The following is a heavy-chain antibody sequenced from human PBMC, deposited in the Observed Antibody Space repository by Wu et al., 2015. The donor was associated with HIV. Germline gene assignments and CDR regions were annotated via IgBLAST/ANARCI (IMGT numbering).Heavy chain of an antibody. CDR1: GYTFTSYG. Sequence: QVQLVQSGAEVKKPGASVKVSCKASGYTFTSYGISWVRQAPGQGLEWMGRIIPIFGTANYAQKFQGRVTITADESTSTAYMELSSLRSEDTAVYYCARESRGDGYNLGYFDYWGQGTLVTVSS. CDR3: ARESRGDGYNLGYFDY. D-gene: IGHD5-24*01. V-gene: IGHV1-69*13. J-gene: IGHJ4*02. CDR2: IIPIFGTA.